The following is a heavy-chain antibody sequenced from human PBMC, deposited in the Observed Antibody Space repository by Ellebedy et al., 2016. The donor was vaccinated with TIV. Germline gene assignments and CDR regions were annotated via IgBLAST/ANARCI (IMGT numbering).Heavy chain of an antibody. CDR3: AKDLRDYGDYYFDY. CDR2: ISSSSSTI. J-gene: IGHJ4*02. V-gene: IGHV3-48*01. Sequence: GESLKISXAASGFTFSSYSMNWVRQAPGKGLEWVSYISSSSSTIYYADSVKGRFTISRDNSKNTLYLQMNSLRAEDTAVYYCAKDLRDYGDYYFDYWGQGTLVTVSS. CDR1: GFTFSSYS. D-gene: IGHD4-17*01.